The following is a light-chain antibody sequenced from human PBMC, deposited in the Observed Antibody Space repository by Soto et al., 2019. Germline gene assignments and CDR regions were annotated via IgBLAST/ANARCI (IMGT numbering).Light chain of an antibody. CDR3: QQYNSYSPT. J-gene: IGKJ1*01. CDR1: QDIRND. CDR2: KAS. V-gene: IGKV1-17*01. Sequence: IQMTQSPSSLSVSVGDRVTITCRASQDIRNDLGWYQQKPGKAPNLLIYKASRLESGVPSRFSGSGSETEFTLTISGLQPGDSATYYCQQYNSYSPTFGQGTKVDIK.